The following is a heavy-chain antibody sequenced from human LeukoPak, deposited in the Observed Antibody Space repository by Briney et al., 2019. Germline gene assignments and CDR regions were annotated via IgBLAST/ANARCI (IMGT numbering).Heavy chain of an antibody. CDR3: ARDTATTRGPWVYFDY. CDR1: GGTFSSYA. J-gene: IGHJ4*02. V-gene: IGHV1-69*05. CDR2: IIPIFGTA. D-gene: IGHD5-18*01. Sequence: SVKVSCKASGGTFSSYAISWVRQAPGQGLEWMGRIIPIFGTANYAQKFQGRVTITTDESTSTAYMELSSLRSEDTAVYYCARDTATTRGPWVYFDYWGQGTLVTVSS.